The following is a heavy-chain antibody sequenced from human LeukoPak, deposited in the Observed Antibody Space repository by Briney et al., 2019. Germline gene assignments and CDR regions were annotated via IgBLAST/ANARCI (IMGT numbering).Heavy chain of an antibody. V-gene: IGHV3-74*01. J-gene: IGHJ4*02. CDR3: GRDLAGSLEY. CDR1: GFTFSTFV. Sequence: GGSLRLSCAASGFTFSTFVMHSVRQAPGKGLVWVSLISNDGRTTRYADSVKGRFTISRDNAKNTLYLEINSLRAEDTAVYYCGRDLAGSLEYWGQGTLVTVSS. D-gene: IGHD6-19*01. CDR2: ISNDGRTT.